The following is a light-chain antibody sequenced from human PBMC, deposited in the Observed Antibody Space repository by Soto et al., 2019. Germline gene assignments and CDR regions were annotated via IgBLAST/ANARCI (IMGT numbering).Light chain of an antibody. J-gene: IGKJ4*01. CDR2: AAS. CDR1: QGIRSY. Sequence: DIQLTQSPSFLSASLGDRVTISCRASQGIRSYLAWYQQKPGKAPKLLIYAASTMESGVPARFSGSGSGTEFTLTISSLQPEDFATYSCQQRNSYPRTFGGGTKVEIK. CDR3: QQRNSYPRT. V-gene: IGKV1-9*01.